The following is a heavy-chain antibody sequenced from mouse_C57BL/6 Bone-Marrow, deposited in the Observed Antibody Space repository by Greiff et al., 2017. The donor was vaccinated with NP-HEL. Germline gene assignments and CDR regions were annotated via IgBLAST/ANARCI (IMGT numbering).Heavy chain of an antibody. CDR3: ARRHYDYDEGYFDV. CDR2: IYWDDDK. D-gene: IGHD2-4*01. J-gene: IGHJ1*03. V-gene: IGHV8-12*01. Sequence: QVTLKESGPGILQSSQTLSLTCSFSGFSLSTSGMGVSWIRQPSGKGLEWLAHIYWDDDKRYNPSLKSRLTISTDTSRNQVFLKITNVDTADTATYYCARRHYDYDEGYFDVWGTGTTVTVSS. CDR1: GFSLSTSGMG.